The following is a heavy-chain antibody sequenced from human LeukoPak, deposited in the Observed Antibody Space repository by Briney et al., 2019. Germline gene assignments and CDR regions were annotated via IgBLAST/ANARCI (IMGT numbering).Heavy chain of an antibody. CDR2: IHTSGST. J-gene: IGHJ5*02. CDR3: TRAAIMRFLEWFPFDP. D-gene: IGHD3-3*01. Sequence: SETLSLTCTVSGGSISSGSYYWTWIRQPAGKGLEWIGRIHTSGSTGYSPSLKSRVTISLDTSKNQFSLRLSSVTAADTAVYYCTRAAIMRFLEWFPFDPWGQGTLVTVSS. CDR1: GGSISSGSYY. V-gene: IGHV4-61*02.